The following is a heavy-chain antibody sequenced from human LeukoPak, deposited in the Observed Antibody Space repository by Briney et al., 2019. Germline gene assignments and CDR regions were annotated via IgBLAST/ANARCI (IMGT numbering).Heavy chain of an antibody. CDR3: ARDEGYFQH. CDR1: GFTFSTYS. CDR2: ISSTSNYI. V-gene: IGHV3-21*01. Sequence: GGSLRLSCAASGFTFSTYSMNWVGQAPGQGLEWVSSISSTSNYIYYADSVKGRFTISRDNAKNSLYLQMTGLRAEDTAVYYCARDEGYFQHWGQGTLVTVSS. J-gene: IGHJ1*01.